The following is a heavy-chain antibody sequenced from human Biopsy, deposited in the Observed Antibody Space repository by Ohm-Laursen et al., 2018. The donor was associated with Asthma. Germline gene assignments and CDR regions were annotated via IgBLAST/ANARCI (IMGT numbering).Heavy chain of an antibody. D-gene: IGHD6-6*01. CDR2: IYYSGRT. CDR3: ARAVSSSSYWYFDL. CDR1: GDAMSTSGSY. Sequence: PPGTLSLTCIVSGDAMSTSGSYWGWIRQSPGKGLEWIGSIYYSGRTYYNPSLESRVTISADTSKNPFSLKVTSVTAADTAVYYCARAVSSSSYWYFDLWGRGDLVTVSS. V-gene: IGHV4-39*02. J-gene: IGHJ2*01.